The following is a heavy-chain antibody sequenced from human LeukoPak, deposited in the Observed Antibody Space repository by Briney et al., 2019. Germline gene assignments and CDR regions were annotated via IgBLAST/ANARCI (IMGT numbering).Heavy chain of an antibody. J-gene: IGHJ5*02. CDR2: INQDGSLK. Sequence: GGSLRLSCAASGFTLSNYWMNWVRQVPGKGLEWVANINQDGSLKYYVDSVKGRFTISRDNAKNSLYLQMNSLRAEDTAVYYCARGMAVAANWFDPWGQGTLVTVSS. CDR3: ARGMAVAANWFDP. D-gene: IGHD6-19*01. V-gene: IGHV3-7*05. CDR1: GFTLSNYW.